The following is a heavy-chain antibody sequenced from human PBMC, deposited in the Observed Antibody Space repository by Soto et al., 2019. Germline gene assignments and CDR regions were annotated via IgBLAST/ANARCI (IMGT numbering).Heavy chain of an antibody. D-gene: IGHD3-3*01. CDR3: ARVLFGRGNWFDP. CDR1: GGSISSYY. Sequence: SETLSLTCTVSGGSISSYYWSWIRQPPGKGLEWIGYIYYSGYTNYNPSLKSRVTISVDTSKNQFSLKLSSVTAADTAVYYCARVLFGRGNWFDPWGQGTLVTVS. J-gene: IGHJ5*02. V-gene: IGHV4-59*01. CDR2: IYYSGYT.